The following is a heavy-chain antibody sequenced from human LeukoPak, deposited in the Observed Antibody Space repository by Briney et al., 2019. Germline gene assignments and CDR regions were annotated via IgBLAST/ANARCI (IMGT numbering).Heavy chain of an antibody. V-gene: IGHV1-2*02. CDR3: ARAPTGYSYGYFYFDY. CDR1: GYTFTGYY. CDR2: INPYTGGT. Sequence: ASVKVSCKASGYTFTGYYLHWVRQAPGQGLEWMGWINPYTGGTNYAQNFQGRVTMTRDTSISTAYMELSRLRSDDTAVYYCARAPTGYSYGYFYFDYWGQGTLVTVSS. D-gene: IGHD5-18*01. J-gene: IGHJ4*02.